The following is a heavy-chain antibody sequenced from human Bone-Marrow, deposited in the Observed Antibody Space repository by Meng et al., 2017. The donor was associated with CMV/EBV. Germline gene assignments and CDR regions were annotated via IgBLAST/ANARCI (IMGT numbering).Heavy chain of an antibody. CDR1: GFSFDDYA. D-gene: IGHD3-16*01. V-gene: IGHV3-9*01. Sequence: GGSLRLSCAASGFSFDDYAMHWVRLTPGKGLEWVSGISWNGYIIDYADSVKGRFTVSRDNAKNSLYLQLSDLKPEDTALYYCAKVLTFTGPFDYWGQGTLVTVSS. CDR2: ISWNGYII. J-gene: IGHJ4*02. CDR3: AKVLTFTGPFDY.